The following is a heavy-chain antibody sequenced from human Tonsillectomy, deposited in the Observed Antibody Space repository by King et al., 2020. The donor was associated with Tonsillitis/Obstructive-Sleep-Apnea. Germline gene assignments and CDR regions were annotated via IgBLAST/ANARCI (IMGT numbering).Heavy chain of an antibody. Sequence: QLQESGPGLLKPSETLSLTCTVSGGSISGSYWSWIRQPPGKGLEWIGYLYYTGSTNYNPSLKSRVTMSADTSKNQFSLKLSSVTAADTAVYYCVGQGKVKYWGQRTLVTVFS. V-gene: IGHV4-59*08. J-gene: IGHJ4*02. CDR1: GGSISGSY. CDR3: VGQGKVKY. CDR2: LYYTGST. D-gene: IGHD3-10*01.